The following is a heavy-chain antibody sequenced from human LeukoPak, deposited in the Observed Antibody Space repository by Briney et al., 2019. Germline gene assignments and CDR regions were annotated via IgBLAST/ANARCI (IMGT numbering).Heavy chain of an antibody. CDR1: GYTFTSYD. J-gene: IGHJ2*01. Sequence: ASVKVSCKASGYTFTSYDINWVRQATGQGLEWMGWMNPNSGNTGYAQKFQGRVTMTRNTSTSTAYMDLSRLRSEDTAVYYCARGLDYDDSSGYVRYFDLWGRGTLVTVSS. D-gene: IGHD3-22*01. CDR3: ARGLDYDDSSGYVRYFDL. V-gene: IGHV1-8*01. CDR2: MNPNSGNT.